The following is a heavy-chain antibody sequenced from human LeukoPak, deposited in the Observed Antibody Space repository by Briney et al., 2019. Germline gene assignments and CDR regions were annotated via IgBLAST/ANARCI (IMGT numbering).Heavy chain of an antibody. J-gene: IGHJ6*02. CDR3: ARHRTYSSSWYYYYYGMDV. CDR2: IIPIFGTA. D-gene: IGHD6-13*01. Sequence: SVKVSCKASEGTFSSYAISWVRQAPGQGLEWMGGIIPIFGTANYAQKFQGRVTITADESTSTAYMELSSLRSEDTAVYYCARHRTYSSSWYYYYYGMDVWGQGTTVTVSS. CDR1: EGTFSSYA. V-gene: IGHV1-69*13.